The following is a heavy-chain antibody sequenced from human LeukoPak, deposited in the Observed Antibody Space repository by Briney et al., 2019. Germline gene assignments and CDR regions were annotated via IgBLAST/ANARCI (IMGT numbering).Heavy chain of an antibody. CDR1: GFTVSSNY. V-gene: IGHV3-66*02. CDR3: ASVGLAVEYHLDY. CDR2: IYSGGST. D-gene: IGHD6-19*01. J-gene: IGHJ4*02. Sequence: TGGSLSLSCAASGFTVSSNYMSWIRQAPGKGLEWVSVIYSGGSTYYADAVKDRFTTSRVNSKNKLDLQMNSLRAEDTAVYYYASVGLAVEYHLDYWGQGTLVTVSS.